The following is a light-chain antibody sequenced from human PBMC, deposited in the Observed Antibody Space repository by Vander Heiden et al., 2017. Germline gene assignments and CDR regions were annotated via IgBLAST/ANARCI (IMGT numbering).Light chain of an antibody. CDR3: QQSDSTPWT. CDR1: QSISSF. V-gene: IGKV1-39*01. J-gene: IGKJ1*01. Sequence: DIQMTQSPSSLSASVGDRVTITCRASQSISSFLNWYQQKPGKAPQLLIYAASSLQSGVPSRFSGSGSGTDFTLTISSLQPEDFAIYYCQQSDSTPWTFGQGTKVEIK. CDR2: AAS.